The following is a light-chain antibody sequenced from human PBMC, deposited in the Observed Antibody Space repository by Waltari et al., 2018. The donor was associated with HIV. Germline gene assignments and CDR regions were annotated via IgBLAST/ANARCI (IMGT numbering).Light chain of an antibody. J-gene: IGLJ2*01. Sequence: QLVLTQSPSASASLRASVKLTCTLSSGHSNYAIAWHHHQPEKGPRYLMRRNSDVSYLKGDGVPDRCSGSSSGAERYLIISSLQSEDEADYYCQTWTTGIVLFGGGTKLTVL. V-gene: IGLV4-69*01. CDR2: RNSDVSY. CDR1: SGHSNYA. CDR3: QTWTTGIVL.